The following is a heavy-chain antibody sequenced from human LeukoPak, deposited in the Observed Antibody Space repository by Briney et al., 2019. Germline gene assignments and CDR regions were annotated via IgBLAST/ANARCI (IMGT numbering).Heavy chain of an antibody. CDR2: ISGDGGRT. CDR1: GFTFDDYA. CDR3: AKEVRESAWFYFDY. V-gene: IGHV3-43*02. Sequence: GGSLRLSCAASGFTFDDYAMHWVRQAPGKGLEWVSLISGDGGRTYYADSVKGRFTISRDNSRNTLYLQMNSLSAEDTAVYYCAKEVRESAWFYFDYWGQGTLATVSS. D-gene: IGHD3-10*01. J-gene: IGHJ4*02.